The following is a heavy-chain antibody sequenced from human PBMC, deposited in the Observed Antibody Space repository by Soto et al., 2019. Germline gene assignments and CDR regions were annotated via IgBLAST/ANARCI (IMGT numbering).Heavy chain of an antibody. CDR2: ISAYNGNT. D-gene: IGHD3-3*01. CDR1: GYTFTSYG. V-gene: IGHV1-18*04. CDR3: ARANLFWSGRNWFDP. J-gene: IGHJ5*02. Sequence: ASVKVSCKASGYTFTSYGISWVRQAPGQGLEWMGWISAYNGNTNYAQKLQGRVTLTTDTSTSPAYMELRSLRSDDTAVYYCARANLFWSGRNWFDPWGQGTLVTVSS.